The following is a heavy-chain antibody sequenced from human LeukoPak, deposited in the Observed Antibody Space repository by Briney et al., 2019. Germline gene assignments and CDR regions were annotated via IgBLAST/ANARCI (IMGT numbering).Heavy chain of an antibody. CDR1: GGSISSSSYY. CDR2: IYYSGST. CDR3: ARVGGIAARLGWFDP. Sequence: SETLSLTCTVSGGSISSSSYYWGWIRQPPGKGLEWIGSIYYSGSTYYNPSLKSRVTTSVDTSKNQFSLKLSSVTAADTAVYYCARVGGIAARLGWFDPWGQGTLVTVSS. J-gene: IGHJ5*02. V-gene: IGHV4-39*07. D-gene: IGHD6-6*01.